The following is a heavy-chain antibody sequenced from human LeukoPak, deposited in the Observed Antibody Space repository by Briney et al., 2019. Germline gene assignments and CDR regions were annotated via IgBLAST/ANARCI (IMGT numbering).Heavy chain of an antibody. CDR1: GFTFSSYA. J-gene: IGHJ3*02. CDR3: AREPRPPIVDVAFDI. V-gene: IGHV3-23*01. Sequence: PGGSLRLSCAASGFTFSSYAMSWVRQAPGKGLEWVSSISGSGSSTYYADSVKGRFTISRDNAKNSLYLQMNSLRAEDTAVYYCAREPRPPIVDVAFDIWGQGTMVTVSS. D-gene: IGHD3-3*01. CDR2: ISGSGSST.